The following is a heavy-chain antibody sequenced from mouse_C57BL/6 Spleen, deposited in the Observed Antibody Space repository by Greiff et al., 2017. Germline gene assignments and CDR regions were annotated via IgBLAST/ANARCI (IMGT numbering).Heavy chain of an antibody. CDR1: GYTFTSYW. J-gene: IGHJ2*01. V-gene: IGHV1-53*01. CDR3: AAFITTVVATADY. CDR2: LNPSNGGT. D-gene: IGHD1-1*01. Sequence: VQLQQPGTELVKPGASVKLSCKASGYTFTSYWMHWVKQGPGQGLEWIGNLNPSNGGTNYKEKFKSKATLTVDKSSSTAYMQLSSLTSDDSAVYYCAAFITTVVATADYWGQGTTLTVSS.